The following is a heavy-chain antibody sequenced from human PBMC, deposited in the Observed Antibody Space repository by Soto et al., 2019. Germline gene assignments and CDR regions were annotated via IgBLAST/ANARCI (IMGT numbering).Heavy chain of an antibody. J-gene: IGHJ6*02. CDR1: GGSMSSGGHS. CDR2: IYHSGRT. D-gene: IGHD3-3*01. Sequence: QLQLQESGSGLVKPSQTLSLICAVSGGSMSSGGHSWSWIRQPPGKGLEWIGYIYHSGRTFDNPSLKGRATISVDRYKNQFSLKLTSVTAADTAVYYCARGIFGVGMDVWGQGTTVIVSS. CDR3: ARGIFGVGMDV. V-gene: IGHV4-30-2*01.